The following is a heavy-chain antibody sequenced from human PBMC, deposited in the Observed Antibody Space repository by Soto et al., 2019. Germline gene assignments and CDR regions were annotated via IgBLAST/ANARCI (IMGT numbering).Heavy chain of an antibody. CDR2: INAGNGNT. D-gene: IGHD6-13*01. CDR1: GYTFTSYA. J-gene: IGHJ5*02. V-gene: IGHV1-3*01. CDR3: ARDPLIYRVAAGWFDP. Sequence: GASVKVSWKASGYTFTSYAMHLVRQAPGQRLEWMGWINAGNGNTKYSQKFQGRVTITRDTSASTAYMELSSLRSEDTAVYYCARDPLIYRVAAGWFDPWGQGTLVTVSS.